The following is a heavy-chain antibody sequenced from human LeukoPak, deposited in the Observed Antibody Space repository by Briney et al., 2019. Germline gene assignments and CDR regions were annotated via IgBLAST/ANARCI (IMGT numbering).Heavy chain of an antibody. J-gene: IGHJ4*02. CDR3: ATTTIAEAGYFDY. Sequence: ASVKVSCKPSGYTFTSYYIHWVRQAPGRGLEWVGIINPSGGSTSYAQKLQGRVTMTRDTSTSTVYMELSSLGSEDTAVYYCATTTIAEAGYFDYWGQGTLVTVSS. D-gene: IGHD6-13*01. V-gene: IGHV1-46*01. CDR2: INPSGGST. CDR1: GYTFTSYY.